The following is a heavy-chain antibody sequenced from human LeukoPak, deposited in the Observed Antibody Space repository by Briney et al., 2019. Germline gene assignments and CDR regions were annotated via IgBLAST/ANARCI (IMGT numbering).Heavy chain of an antibody. J-gene: IGHJ3*02. CDR1: GLTFSSYA. CDR2: ISGIGGTT. V-gene: IGHV3-23*01. CDR3: ARDPNGDYIGTFDT. Sequence: GGSLRLSCVASGLTFSSYAMNWVRQAPGKGLQWVSSISGIGGTTYIADSVKGRFTISRDNSKNTLYLQMNSLRVEDTAVYFCARDPNGDYIGTFDTWGRGTMVSVSS. D-gene: IGHD4-17*01.